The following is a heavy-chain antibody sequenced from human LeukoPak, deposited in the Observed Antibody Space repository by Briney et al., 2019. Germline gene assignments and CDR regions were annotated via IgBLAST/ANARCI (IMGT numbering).Heavy chain of an antibody. D-gene: IGHD3/OR15-3a*01. Sequence: ASVKVSCKASGYTFSDYYIHWVRQAPGQGLQWMGWINPKSGGRNFALRFPDRVTMTRDTSISTAYMELRSLESDDTAVYYCARAPPLPLGPFTLTGAFDVWGRGTMVTVSS. CDR3: ARAPPLPLGPFTLTGAFDV. V-gene: IGHV1-2*02. CDR2: INPKSGGR. CDR1: GYTFSDYY. J-gene: IGHJ3*01.